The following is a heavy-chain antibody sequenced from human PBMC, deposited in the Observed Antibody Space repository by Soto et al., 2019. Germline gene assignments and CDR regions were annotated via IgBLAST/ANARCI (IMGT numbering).Heavy chain of an antibody. CDR2: INAGNGNT. V-gene: IGHV1-3*01. J-gene: IGHJ5*02. D-gene: IGHD3-3*01. CDR1: GYTFTSYA. Sequence: ASVKVSCKASGYTFTSYAMHWVRQAPGQRLEWMGWINAGNGNTKYSQKFQGRVTITRDTSASTAYMELSSLRSEDTAVYYCARGGAITIFGVVNNWFEPWGQGTLVTVSS. CDR3: ARGGAITIFGVVNNWFEP.